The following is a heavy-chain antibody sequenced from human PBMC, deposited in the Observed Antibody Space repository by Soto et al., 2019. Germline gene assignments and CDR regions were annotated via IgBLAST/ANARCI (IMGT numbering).Heavy chain of an antibody. CDR2: IRSKAYGGTT. CDR3: SRWHYYGSGSYPPFDP. V-gene: IGHV3-49*04. Sequence: GGSLRLSCTASGITFGDYAMTWVRQAPGKGLEWVGFIRSKAYGGTTQYAASVKGRFTISRDDSKSIAYLQMNSLKTEDTAVYYCSRWHYYGSGSYPPFDPWGQGTLVTVSS. D-gene: IGHD3-10*01. J-gene: IGHJ5*02. CDR1: GITFGDYA.